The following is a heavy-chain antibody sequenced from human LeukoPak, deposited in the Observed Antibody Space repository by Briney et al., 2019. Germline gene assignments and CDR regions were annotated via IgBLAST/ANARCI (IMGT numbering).Heavy chain of an antibody. J-gene: IGHJ6*03. D-gene: IGHD4-11*01. Sequence: ASVKASCKASGYTFTSYDINWVRQDTGQGLELMGWMNPNSGNTGYAQKFQGRVTITRNTSISTAYMELSSLRSEDTAVYYCARATTVTTLGYYYYYMDVWGKGTTVTVSS. CDR3: ARATTVTTLGYYYYYMDV. CDR1: GYTFTSYD. CDR2: MNPNSGNT. V-gene: IGHV1-8*03.